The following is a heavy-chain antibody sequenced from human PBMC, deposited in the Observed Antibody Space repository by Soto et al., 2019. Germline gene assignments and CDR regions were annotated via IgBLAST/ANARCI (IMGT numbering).Heavy chain of an antibody. Sequence: QVKLVESGGGVVQPGRSRRLSCVTSGFTFRSYGMQWVRQSPDKGLEWVAVIKSDGTTADYIESVKGRFFISRDNSKKTVYLQTNNLRPEDTGIYYCAKPRSSLEWPPFDPWGQGTLVTVSS. V-gene: IGHV3-30-3*02. CDR2: IKSDGTTA. J-gene: IGHJ5*02. CDR3: AKPRSSLEWPPFDP. D-gene: IGHD3-3*01. CDR1: GFTFRSYG.